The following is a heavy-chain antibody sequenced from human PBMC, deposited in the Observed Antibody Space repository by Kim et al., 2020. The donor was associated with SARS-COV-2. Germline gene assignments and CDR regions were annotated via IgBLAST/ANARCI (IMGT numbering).Heavy chain of an antibody. V-gene: IGHV3-48*03. CDR3: AGTITMVRGVGFDAFDI. CDR1: GFTFSSYE. D-gene: IGHD3-10*01. J-gene: IGHJ3*02. Sequence: GGSLRLSCAASGFTFSSYEMNWVRQAPGKGLEWVSYISSSGSTIYYADSAKGRFTISRDNAKNSLYLQMNSLRAEDTAVYYCAGTITMVRGVGFDAFDIWGQGTMVTVSS. CDR2: ISSSGSTI.